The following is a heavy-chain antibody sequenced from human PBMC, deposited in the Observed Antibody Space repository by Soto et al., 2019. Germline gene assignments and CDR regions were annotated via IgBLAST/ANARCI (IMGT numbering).Heavy chain of an antibody. J-gene: IGHJ4*02. D-gene: IGHD6-19*01. CDR3: ASRLGSGWYDGVDY. Sequence: KAGGSLRLSCAASGFTFSSYSMNWVRQAPGKGLEWVSSISSSSSYIYYADSVKGRFTISRDNAKNSLYLQMNSLRAEDTAVYYCASRLGSGWYDGVDYWGQGTLVTVSS. V-gene: IGHV3-21*01. CDR2: ISSSSSYI. CDR1: GFTFSSYS.